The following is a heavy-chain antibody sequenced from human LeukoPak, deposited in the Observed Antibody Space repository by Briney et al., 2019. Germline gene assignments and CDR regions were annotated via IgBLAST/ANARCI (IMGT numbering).Heavy chain of an antibody. CDR3: ARDSSPDYDILTGYPLGV. CDR2: IYYSGST. J-gene: IGHJ6*04. D-gene: IGHD3-9*01. CDR1: GGSISSSSYY. V-gene: IGHV4-39*07. Sequence: SETLSLTCTVSGGSISSSSYYWGWIRQPPGKGLEWIGSIYYSGSTYYNPSLKSRVTISVDTSKNQFSLKLSSVTAADTAVYYCARDSSPDYDILTGYPLGVWGKGTTVTVSS.